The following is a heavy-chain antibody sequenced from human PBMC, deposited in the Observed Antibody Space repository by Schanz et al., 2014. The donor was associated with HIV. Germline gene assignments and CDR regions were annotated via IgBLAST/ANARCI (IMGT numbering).Heavy chain of an antibody. CDR1: GHIFTGYL. V-gene: IGHV1-2*02. J-gene: IGHJ2*01. CDR3: VRAASFHFDKEGYYRNWYFDF. D-gene: IGHD1-26*01. Sequence: QVQLVQSGAEVKEPGASVKVSCKPYGHIFTGYLMHWVRQAPGQGLEWMGWVNPESGNTGMADKFLGRLSLTRFTSTGTAYMELDSLTSGDTAIYYCVRAASFHFDKEGYYRNWYFDFWGRGTLVAVSS. CDR2: VNPESGNT.